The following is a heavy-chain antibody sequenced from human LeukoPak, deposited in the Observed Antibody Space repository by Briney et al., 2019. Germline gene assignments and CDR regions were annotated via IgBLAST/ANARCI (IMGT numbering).Heavy chain of an antibody. V-gene: IGHV3-21*01. CDR2: ISSSSSYI. Sequence: PGRSLRLSCAASGFTFSSYSMNWVRQAPGKGLEWVSSISSSSSYIYYADSVKGRFTISRDNAKNSLYLQMNSLRAEDTAVYYCARDLSSDYYDSSGYHGVFDYWGQGTLVTVSS. CDR3: ARDLSSDYYDSSGYHGVFDY. J-gene: IGHJ4*02. CDR1: GFTFSSYS. D-gene: IGHD3-22*01.